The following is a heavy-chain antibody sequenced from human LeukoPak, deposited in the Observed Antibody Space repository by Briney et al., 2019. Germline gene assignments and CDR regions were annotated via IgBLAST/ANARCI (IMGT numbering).Heavy chain of an antibody. CDR3: AKSGYFDSSGYYYMGLFDY. J-gene: IGHJ4*02. Sequence: PGGSLRLSCAASGFTFSSYAMSWVRQAPGKGLEWVSSITESSGSTNYADSVKGRFTISRDNPKNTLYLQMNSLRAEDKAVYYCAKSGYFDSSGYYYMGLFDYWGQGTLVTVSS. D-gene: IGHD3-22*01. CDR1: GFTFSSYA. CDR2: ITESSGST. V-gene: IGHV3-23*01.